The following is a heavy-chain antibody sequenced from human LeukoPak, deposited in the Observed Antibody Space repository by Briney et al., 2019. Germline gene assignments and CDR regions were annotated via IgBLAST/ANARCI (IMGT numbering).Heavy chain of an antibody. CDR3: ARGQGFGWYYFDY. V-gene: IGHV4-61*01. CDR2: IYYSGST. J-gene: IGHJ4*02. CDR1: GGSFSSGSNC. Sequence: SETLSLTCTVSGGSFSSGSNCWGWIRQPPGKGLEWIGYIYYSGSTNYNPSLKSRVTISVDTSKNQFSLRLISVTAADTAVYYCARGQGFGWYYFDYWGQGTLVTVSS. D-gene: IGHD6-19*01.